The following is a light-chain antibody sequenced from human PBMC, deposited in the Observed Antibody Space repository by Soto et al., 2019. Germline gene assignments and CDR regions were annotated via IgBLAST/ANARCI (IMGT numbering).Light chain of an antibody. V-gene: IGKV1-39*01. CDR2: RAS. J-gene: IGKJ1*01. CDR1: QSTSTY. Sequence: DIQMTQSPSSLSASVGDRVTISCRASQSTSTYLNWYQQKPGTAPRLLIYRASSVKSGVPPRFSGSGSGRDFTLTISSLRPEDIVTYFCQHSYSSPPWTFGQGTKVEVK. CDR3: QHSYSSPPWT.